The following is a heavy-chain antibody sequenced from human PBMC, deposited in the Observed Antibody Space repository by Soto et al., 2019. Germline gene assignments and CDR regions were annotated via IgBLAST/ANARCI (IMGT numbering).Heavy chain of an antibody. CDR1: GGSISSSSYY. J-gene: IGHJ4*02. CDR3: ARHAGGWGSYFLVDY. D-gene: IGHD3-16*01. CDR2: IYYSGST. Sequence: PSETLSLTCTVSGGSISSSSYYWGWIRQPPGKGLEWIGSIYYSGSTYYNPSLKSRVTISVDTSKNQFSLKLSSVTAADTAVYYCARHAGGWGSYFLVDYWGQGTLVTVSS. V-gene: IGHV4-39*01.